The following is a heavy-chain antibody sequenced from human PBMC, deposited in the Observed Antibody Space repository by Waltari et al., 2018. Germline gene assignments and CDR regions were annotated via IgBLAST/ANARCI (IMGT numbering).Heavy chain of an antibody. Sequence: QLQLQESGPGLVKPSETLSLTCSVSGGSIPNTKLDGGWIRQPPGQGLAWIGTMSYLGATYSSPSLKSRVTISRDTSTNQLSLKLGSVTAADTAMYYCATYIGASVGTAAFDVWGQGTMVTVSS. CDR1: GGSIPNTKLD. CDR2: MSYLGAT. J-gene: IGHJ3*01. CDR3: ATYIGASVGTAAFDV. V-gene: IGHV4-39*01. D-gene: IGHD5-12*01.